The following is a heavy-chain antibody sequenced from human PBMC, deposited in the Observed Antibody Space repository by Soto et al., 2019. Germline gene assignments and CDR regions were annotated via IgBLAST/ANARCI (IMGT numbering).Heavy chain of an antibody. CDR3: ARDARTYSESIQHLDY. D-gene: IGHD1-26*01. Sequence: GSLRLSCAAPGFTFSSYEMNWVRQAAGKGLEWVSYINSDDSTVYYTDSVKGRFTISRDNAKNSLYLQMNSLRADDTAVYYCARDARTYSESIQHLDYWGQGTLVTVSS. J-gene: IGHJ4*02. V-gene: IGHV3-48*03. CDR1: GFTFSSYE. CDR2: INSDDSTV.